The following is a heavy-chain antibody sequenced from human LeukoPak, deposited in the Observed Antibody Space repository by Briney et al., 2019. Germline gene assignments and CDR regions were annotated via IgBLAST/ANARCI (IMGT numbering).Heavy chain of an antibody. CDR3: ARDRGTWNDDGFDY. V-gene: IGHV4-61*02. Sequence: PSETLSLTCTVSGGSISSGSYYWSWIRQPAGKALEWIGRIYISGSTNYNPSLKSRVTMSVDTSKNQFSLKLSSVTAADTAVYYCARDRGTWNDDGFDYWGQGTLVTVSS. J-gene: IGHJ4*02. CDR1: GGSISSGSYY. D-gene: IGHD1-1*01. CDR2: IYISGST.